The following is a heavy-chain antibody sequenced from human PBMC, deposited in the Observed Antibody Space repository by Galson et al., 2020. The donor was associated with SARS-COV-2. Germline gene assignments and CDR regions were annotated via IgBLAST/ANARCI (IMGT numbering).Heavy chain of an antibody. CDR2: INPNSGGT. D-gene: IGHD3-3*01. Sequence: ASVKVSCKASGYTFTGYYMHWVRQAPGQGLEWMGWINPNSGGTNYAQKFQGRVTMTRDTSISTAYMELSRLRSDDTAVYYCARGASGYSAPGYYYYYGMDVWGQGTTVTVSS. J-gene: IGHJ6*02. V-gene: IGHV1-2*02. CDR1: GYTFTGYY. CDR3: ARGASGYSAPGYYYYYGMDV.